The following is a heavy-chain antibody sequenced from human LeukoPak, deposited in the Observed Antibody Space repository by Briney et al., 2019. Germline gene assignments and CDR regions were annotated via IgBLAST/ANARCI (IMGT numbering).Heavy chain of an antibody. CDR3: VRTRWLQFAYFDY. Sequence: SETLSPTCTVSGGSISSGGYYWSWIRQHPGTGLEWLGYIYYSGSTYYNPSLKSRATISVDTSKNQFSLKLSSATAADTAVYYCVRTRWLQFAYFDYWGQGTLVTVSS. CDR1: GGSISSGGYY. CDR2: IYYSGST. D-gene: IGHD5-24*01. J-gene: IGHJ4*02. V-gene: IGHV4-31*03.